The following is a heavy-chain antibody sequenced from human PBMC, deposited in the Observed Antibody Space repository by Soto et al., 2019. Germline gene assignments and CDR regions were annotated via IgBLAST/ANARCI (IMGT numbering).Heavy chain of an antibody. J-gene: IGHJ6*02. Sequence: SETLSLTCTVSGGSISSYYWSWIRQPPGKGLEWIGSVYYSGSTTYNPSPKSRVTISLDTSKNQISLNLSSVTAAATAVYYCGRSGNWDWDDDYGMDVWGQGTTVTVSS. V-gene: IGHV4-59*01. CDR2: VYYSGST. CDR1: GGSISSYY. CDR3: GRSGNWDWDDDYGMDV. D-gene: IGHD1-7*01.